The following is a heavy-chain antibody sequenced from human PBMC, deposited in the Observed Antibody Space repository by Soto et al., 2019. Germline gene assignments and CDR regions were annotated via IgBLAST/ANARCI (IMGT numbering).Heavy chain of an antibody. Sequence: GGSLILSCAASGFTFSSYGMHWVRQAPGKGLEWVADICCDSSNKYYADSVKGRFTISRDNAKNTLYLQMNSLRAEDTAVYYCARDKEVDGMDVWGQGTTVPVS. V-gene: IGHV3-33*01. CDR3: ARDKEVDGMDV. CDR1: GFTFSSYG. CDR2: ICCDSSNK. J-gene: IGHJ6*02.